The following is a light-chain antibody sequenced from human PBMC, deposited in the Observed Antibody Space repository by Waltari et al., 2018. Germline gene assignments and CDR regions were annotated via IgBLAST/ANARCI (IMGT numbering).Light chain of an antibody. J-gene: IGKJ2*01. CDR2: GAS. V-gene: IGKV3-15*01. Sequence: EIVMTQSPATLSVFPGERATLSCRASQSVSSNLAWYQQKPGQAPRLLIYGASTRATGIPARFSGSGSGTEFTLTISSLQSEDFAVYYCQQYNNWPRRLFGQGTKLEIK. CDR1: QSVSSN. CDR3: QQYNNWPRRL.